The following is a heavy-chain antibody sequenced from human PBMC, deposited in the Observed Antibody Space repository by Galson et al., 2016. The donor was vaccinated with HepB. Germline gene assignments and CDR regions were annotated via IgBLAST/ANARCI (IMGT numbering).Heavy chain of an antibody. D-gene: IGHD3-22*01. V-gene: IGHV3-30*04. CDR1: GFTFSNYA. J-gene: IGHJ4*02. Sequence: SLRLSCAASGFTFSNYAMHWVRQAPGKGLEWVAVTLYDGSNQYYADSVKGRFTISRDNSKNTLYLQMNSLRGEDTAVYYCAREGSWYYHDVWGQGTLVTVSS. CDR2: TLYDGSNQ. CDR3: AREGSWYYHDV.